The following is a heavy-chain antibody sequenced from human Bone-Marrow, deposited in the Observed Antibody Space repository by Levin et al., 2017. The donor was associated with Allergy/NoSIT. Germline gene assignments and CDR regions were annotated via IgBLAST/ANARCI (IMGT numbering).Heavy chain of an antibody. Sequence: PGGSLRLSCAGSGFSFDDYAMHWVRQAPGKGLEWVSYITWNSAAMAYADSVKGRFTVSRDNAKKSLYLQMNSLRTEDTALYYCAKDKYSQRGAFDIWGQGTMVTVSS. CDR3: AKDKYSQRGAFDI. V-gene: IGHV3-9*01. CDR2: ITWNSAAM. J-gene: IGHJ3*02. D-gene: IGHD2-15*01. CDR1: GFSFDDYA.